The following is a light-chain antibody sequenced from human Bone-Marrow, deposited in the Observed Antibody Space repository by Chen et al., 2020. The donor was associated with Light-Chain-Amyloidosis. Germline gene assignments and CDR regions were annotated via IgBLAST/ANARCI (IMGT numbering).Light chain of an antibody. CDR1: QEINIF. CDR3: HQYNTVPLT. CDR2: DAT. Sequence: DIQMTQSPSSLSASVGDRVTITCQASQEINIFLNLYQQKPGKAPKLLIYDATYLDAGVPSRFSGRGSWTDFTLTISSLQPEDVATYYCHQYNTVPLTFGGGTKVQIK. V-gene: IGKV1-33*01. J-gene: IGKJ4*01.